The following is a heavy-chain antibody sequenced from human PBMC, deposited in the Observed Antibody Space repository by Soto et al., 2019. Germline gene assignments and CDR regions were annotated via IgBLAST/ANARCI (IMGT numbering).Heavy chain of an antibody. CDR2: IYHSGST. J-gene: IGHJ5*02. V-gene: IGHV4-30-2*01. CDR1: GGSISSGGYS. Sequence: KSSETLSLTCAVSGGSISSGGYSWSWIRQPPGKGLEWIGYIYHSGSTYYNPSLKSRVTISVDRSKNQFSLKLSSVTAADTAVYYCARAVKSIAARHQWFDPWGQGTLVTVSS. D-gene: IGHD6-6*01. CDR3: ARAVKSIAARHQWFDP.